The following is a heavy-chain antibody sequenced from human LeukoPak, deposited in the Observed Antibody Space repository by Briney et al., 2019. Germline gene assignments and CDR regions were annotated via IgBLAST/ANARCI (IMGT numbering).Heavy chain of an antibody. J-gene: IGHJ3*02. Sequence: SETLSLTCTVSGGSISSYYWSWIRQPPGKGLEWIGYIYYSGSTNYDPSLKSRVTISVDTSKNQFSLKLSSVTAADTAVYYCARPYGGNSPDAFDIWGQGTMVTVSS. CDR3: ARPYGGNSPDAFDI. V-gene: IGHV4-59*01. CDR2: IYYSGST. CDR1: GGSISSYY. D-gene: IGHD4-23*01.